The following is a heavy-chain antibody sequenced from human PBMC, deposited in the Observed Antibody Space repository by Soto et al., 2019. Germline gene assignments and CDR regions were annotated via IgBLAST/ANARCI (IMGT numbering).Heavy chain of an antibody. J-gene: IGHJ6*03. V-gene: IGHV4-31*03. CDR3: ARDRDDYYGSGILYYYYYMDV. CDR2: IYYSGST. D-gene: IGHD3-10*01. Sequence: SETLSLTCTVSGGSISSGGYYWSWIRQHPGKGLEWIGYIYYSGSTYYNPSLKSRVTISVDTSKNQFSLKLSSVTAADTAVYYCARDRDDYYGSGILYYYYYMDVWGKGTTVTVSS. CDR1: GGSISSGGYY.